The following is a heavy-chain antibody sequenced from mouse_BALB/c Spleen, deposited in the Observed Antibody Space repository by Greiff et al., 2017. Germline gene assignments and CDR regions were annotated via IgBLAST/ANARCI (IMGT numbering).Heavy chain of an antibody. CDR1: GFTFSDYG. V-gene: IGHV5-15*02. J-gene: IGHJ4*01. CDR3: AREGIYAMDY. CDR2: ISNLAYSI. Sequence: EVHLVESGGGLVQPGGSRKLSCAASGFTFSDYGMAWVRQAPGKGPEWVAFISNLAYSIYYADTVTGRFTISRENAKNTLYLEMSSLRSEDTAMYYCAREGIYAMDYWGQGTSVTVSS.